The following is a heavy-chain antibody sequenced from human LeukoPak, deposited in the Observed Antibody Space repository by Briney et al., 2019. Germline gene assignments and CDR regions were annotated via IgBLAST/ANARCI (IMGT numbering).Heavy chain of an antibody. J-gene: IGHJ4*02. CDR1: GFTFSSYG. CDR3: ANGIVATTLFDY. Sequence: PGGSLRLSCAASGFTFSSYGMHWVRQAPGKGLEWVAVISYDESNKYYADSVKGRFTISRDNSKNTLYLQMNSLRAEDTAVYYCANGIVATTLFDYWGQGTLVTVSS. CDR2: ISYDESNK. D-gene: IGHD5-12*01. V-gene: IGHV3-30*18.